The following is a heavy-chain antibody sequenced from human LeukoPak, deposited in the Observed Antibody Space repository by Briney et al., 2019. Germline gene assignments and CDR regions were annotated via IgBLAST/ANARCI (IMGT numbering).Heavy chain of an antibody. CDR1: GFTFSSYA. V-gene: IGHV3-23*01. CDR3: AKEEDIAVVPAVYYFDY. J-gene: IGHJ4*02. D-gene: IGHD2-2*01. Sequence: GGSLRLSCAASGFTFSSYAMSWVRQAPGKGLEWVSAISGGGTSTYYADSVKGRFTISRDNSKNTLYLQMNSLRAEDTAVYYCAKEEDIAVVPAVYYFDYWGQGTLVTVSS. CDR2: ISGGGTST.